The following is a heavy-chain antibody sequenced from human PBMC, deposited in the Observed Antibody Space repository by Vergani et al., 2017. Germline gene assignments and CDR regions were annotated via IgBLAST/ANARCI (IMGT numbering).Heavy chain of an antibody. D-gene: IGHD3-9*01. J-gene: IGHJ4*02. V-gene: IGHV4-39*07. CDR1: GGSISSSSYY. CDR2: IYRTGRT. CDR3: ARRSGIVYDIFSGTQYFFYF. Sequence: QLQLQESGPGLVKPSETLSLTCTVSGGSISSSSYYWGWIRQPPGKGLEWIGSIYRTGRTHFNPSLKSRVTISVDTSNNHFSLRLNSLTAADTAVYYCARRSGIVYDIFSGTQYFFYFWGQGTLVTVSS.